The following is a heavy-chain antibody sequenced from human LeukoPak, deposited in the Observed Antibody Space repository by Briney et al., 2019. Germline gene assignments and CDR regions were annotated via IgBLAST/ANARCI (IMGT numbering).Heavy chain of an antibody. D-gene: IGHD6-19*01. CDR3: ARGGRSSSGWSLNWFDP. CDR2: ISSSGTYT. V-gene: IGHV3-21*01. CDR1: GFIFNTYS. J-gene: IGHJ5*02. Sequence: GGSLRLSCAASGFIFNTYSMHWVRQAPGKGLEWVSSISSSGTYTYYADAVKGRFTISRDIARDSVSLQLNSLRDEDAAVYYCARGGRSSSGWSLNWFDPWGQGTLVIVSS.